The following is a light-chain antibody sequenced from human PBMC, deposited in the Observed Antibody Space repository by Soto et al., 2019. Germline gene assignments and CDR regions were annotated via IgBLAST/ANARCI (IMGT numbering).Light chain of an antibody. CDR3: AAWDDSLKGRV. Sequence: QSVLTQPPSASGTPGQRVTISCSGSTSNIGSKTVSWYQQLPGSAPRVLIYNNNERPSGVPDRFSGSKSGTSASLAISGLQSEDEADYYCAAWDDSLKGRVFGTGTKVTVL. J-gene: IGLJ1*01. CDR1: TSNIGSKT. V-gene: IGLV1-44*01. CDR2: NNN.